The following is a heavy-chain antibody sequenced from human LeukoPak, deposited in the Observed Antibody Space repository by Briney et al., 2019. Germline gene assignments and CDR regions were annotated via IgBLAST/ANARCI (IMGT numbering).Heavy chain of an antibody. CDR1: GYTLTSYG. V-gene: IGHV1-18*01. J-gene: IGHJ4*02. D-gene: IGHD6-13*01. Sequence: GASVKVSCKASGYTLTSYGISWVRQAPGQGLEWMGWISAYNGNTNYAQKLQGRVTMTTDTSTSTAYMELRSLRSDDTAVYYCARDWAAAGIKPFDYWGQGTLVTVSS. CDR2: ISAYNGNT. CDR3: ARDWAAAGIKPFDY.